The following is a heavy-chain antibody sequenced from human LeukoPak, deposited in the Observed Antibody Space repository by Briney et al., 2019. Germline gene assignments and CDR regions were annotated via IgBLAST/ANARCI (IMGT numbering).Heavy chain of an antibody. Sequence: PSETLSITCTVSGGSISSYYWSWIRQPPGKGLEWIGYIYYSGSTNYNPSLKSRVTISVDTSKNQFSLKLSSVTAADTAVYYCARSRSSSWDDAFDIWGQGTMVTVSS. CDR1: GGSISSYY. J-gene: IGHJ3*02. V-gene: IGHV4-59*01. CDR2: IYYSGST. D-gene: IGHD6-13*01. CDR3: ARSRSSSWDDAFDI.